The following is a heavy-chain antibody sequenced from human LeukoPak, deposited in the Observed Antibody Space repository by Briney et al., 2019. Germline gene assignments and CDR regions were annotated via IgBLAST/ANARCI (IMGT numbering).Heavy chain of an antibody. V-gene: IGHV1-2*02. CDR2: INPNSDFT. Sequence: ASVKVSCKASGYTFTRYYMHWVRQAPGQGLEWMGWINPNSDFTNFAQNFQGRVTMTSDTSISTAYMELSRLRSDDTAVYYCARAISGGSPITASDYWGQGTLVTVSS. CDR1: GYTFTRYY. CDR3: ARAISGGSPITASDY. D-gene: IGHD2-15*01. J-gene: IGHJ4*02.